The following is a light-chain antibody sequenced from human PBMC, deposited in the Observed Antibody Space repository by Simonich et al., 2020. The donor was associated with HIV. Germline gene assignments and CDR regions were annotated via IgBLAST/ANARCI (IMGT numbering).Light chain of an antibody. CDR2: DVS. V-gene: IGLV2-14*03. CDR3: SSYTSSSTWV. J-gene: IGLJ3*02. Sequence: QSALTQPASVSGSPGQSITISCTGTSSDFGGYNYVSWYQQHPDKAPKLMIYDVSKRPSGVSNRFSGAKSGNTASRTISGLQAEDEADYYCSSYTSSSTWVFGGGTKLTVL. CDR1: SSDFGGYNY.